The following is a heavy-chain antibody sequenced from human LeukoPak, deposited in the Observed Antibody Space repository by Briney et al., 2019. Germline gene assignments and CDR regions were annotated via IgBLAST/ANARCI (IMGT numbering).Heavy chain of an antibody. CDR2: MNSDSSTI. V-gene: IGHV3-48*02. CDR1: GFTFSSYG. Sequence: PGGSLRLSCAASGFTFSSYGMNWVRRAPGKGLEWISYMNSDSSTIYHADSVRGRFTISRDNAKDSLFLQMNSLRDEDTAVYYCASNRLSGYDPSSFDYWGQGTLVTVSS. D-gene: IGHD3-22*01. J-gene: IGHJ4*02. CDR3: ASNRLSGYDPSSFDY.